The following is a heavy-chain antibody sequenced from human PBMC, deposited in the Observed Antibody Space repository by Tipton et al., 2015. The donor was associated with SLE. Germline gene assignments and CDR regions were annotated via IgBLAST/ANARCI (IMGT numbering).Heavy chain of an antibody. J-gene: IGHJ5*02. CDR2: IYYSGST. Sequence: TLSLTCTVSGGSISSGSYYWSWIRQPAGKGLEWIGSIYYSGSTYYNPSLKSRVTISVDTSKSQFSLKLSSVTAADTAVYYCARLSISGDYFNWVDPWGQGTLVTVSS. CDR3: ARLSISGDYFNWVDP. D-gene: IGHD4-17*01. CDR1: GGSISSGSYY. V-gene: IGHV4-39*01.